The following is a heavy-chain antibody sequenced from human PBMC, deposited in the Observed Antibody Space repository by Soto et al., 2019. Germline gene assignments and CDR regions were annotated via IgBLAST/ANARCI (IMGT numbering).Heavy chain of an antibody. Sequence: QVQLQQWGAGLLKPSETLSLTCAVYGGSFSGYYWSWIRQPPGKGLEWIGEINHSGSTNYNPSLKSRVTISVDPSKNQFSLKLSSVTAADTAVYYCARIKLSSIVVVVAVPGYFDYWGQGTLVTVSS. CDR1: GGSFSGYY. CDR2: INHSGST. V-gene: IGHV4-34*01. J-gene: IGHJ4*02. D-gene: IGHD2-15*01. CDR3: ARIKLSSIVVVVAVPGYFDY.